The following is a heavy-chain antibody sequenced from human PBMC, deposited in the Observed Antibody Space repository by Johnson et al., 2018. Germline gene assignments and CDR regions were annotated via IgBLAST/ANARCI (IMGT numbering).Heavy chain of an antibody. D-gene: IGHD3-3*01. V-gene: IGHV3-23*04. CDR2: ISGSGGRT. Sequence: VQLVESGGGLVQPGGSXRLSCAASGFTFSSYALSWVRQAPGKGLEWVSAISGSGGRTYYADSVTGRLTIPRDNSKNPLSLQMNSLRPEDTAVYYCAKAHYDFWSGYYTPYYYYGMDVWGQGTTVTVSS. CDR3: AKAHYDFWSGYYTPYYYYGMDV. CDR1: GFTFSSYA. J-gene: IGHJ6*02.